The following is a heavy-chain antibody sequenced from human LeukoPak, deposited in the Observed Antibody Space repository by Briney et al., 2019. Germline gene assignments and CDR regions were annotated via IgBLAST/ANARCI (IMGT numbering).Heavy chain of an antibody. J-gene: IGHJ4*02. CDR2: ISYDGSNK. D-gene: IGHD2-8*02. CDR1: GFTFSSYW. CDR3: AREEGLVLDY. V-gene: IGHV3-30-3*01. Sequence: GGSLRLSCAASGFTFSSYWMTWVRQAPGKGLEWVAVISYDGSNKYYADSVKGRLTISRDYSKNTLYLQMNSLRAEDTAVYYCAREEGLVLDYWGQGTLVTVSS.